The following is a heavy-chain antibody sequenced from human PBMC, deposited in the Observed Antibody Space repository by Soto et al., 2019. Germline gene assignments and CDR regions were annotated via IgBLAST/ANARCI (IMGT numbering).Heavy chain of an antibody. CDR2: IYYSGST. D-gene: IGHD6-19*01. V-gene: IGHV4-39*01. Sequence: SETLSLTCTVSDASISGSSYYWGWIRQHPGKGLEWIGNIYYSGSTYYNSSLKSRVNISVDTSKNQFSLKLSSVTAADTAVYYCARRSLYYFDYWGQGILVTVSS. J-gene: IGHJ4*02. CDR3: ARRSLYYFDY. CDR1: DASISGSSYY.